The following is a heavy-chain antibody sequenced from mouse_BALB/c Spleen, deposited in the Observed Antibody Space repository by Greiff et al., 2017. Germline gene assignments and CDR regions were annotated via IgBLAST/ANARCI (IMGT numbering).Heavy chain of an antibody. CDR3: ARRGDMITTGFDY. CDR2: IDPANGNT. Sequence: EVKLMESGAELVKPGASVKLSCTASGFNIKDTYMHWVKQRPEQGLEWIGRIDPANGNTKYDPKFQGKATITADTSSNTAYLQLSSLTSEDTAVYYCARRGDMITTGFDYWGQGTTLTVSS. D-gene: IGHD2-4*01. J-gene: IGHJ2*01. V-gene: IGHV14-3*02. CDR1: GFNIKDTY.